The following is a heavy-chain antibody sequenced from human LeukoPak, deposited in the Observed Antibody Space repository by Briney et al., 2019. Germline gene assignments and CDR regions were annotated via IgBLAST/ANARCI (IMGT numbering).Heavy chain of an antibody. CDR3: ARVASYSNFYFDY. J-gene: IGHJ4*02. Sequence: SETLSLTCTVSGGSISTYYWNWIRQPPGKGLEWIGYFYYSGSINYNPSLKSRVTISVDTSKNQLSLKLSSVTAADTAVYYCARVASYSNFYFDYWGQGTLVTVSS. CDR1: GGSISTYY. V-gene: IGHV4-59*01. D-gene: IGHD4-11*01. CDR2: FYYSGSI.